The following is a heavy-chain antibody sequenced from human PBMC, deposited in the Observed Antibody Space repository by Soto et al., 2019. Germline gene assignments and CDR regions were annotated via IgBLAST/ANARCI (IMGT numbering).Heavy chain of an antibody. CDR2: IDPNDSCT. J-gene: IGHJ6*02. V-gene: IGHV5-10-1*01. D-gene: IGHD2-15*01. CDR3: ALPRRTHHRGPGHLMYYYYGVDV. CDR1: GYSFTTYW. Sequence: GESLKISCKGSGYSFTTYWINWVRQMPGKGLEWVGRIDPNDSCTSYSPSFQGHVTISADKSIKTAYLQWSSLKASDTAMYYCALPRRTHHRGPGHLMYYYYGVDVWGQGHTVTVSS.